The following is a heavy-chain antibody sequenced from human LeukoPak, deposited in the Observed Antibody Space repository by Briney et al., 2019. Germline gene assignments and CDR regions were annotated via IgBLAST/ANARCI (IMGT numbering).Heavy chain of an antibody. V-gene: IGHV4-39*07. J-gene: IGHJ4*02. CDR3: ARGPEYCSSTSCYFDY. D-gene: IGHD2-2*01. Sequence: SETLSLTCTVSGGSISSSSYYWGWIRQPPGKELEWIGSTYYSGSTYYNPSLKSRVTISVDTSKNQFSLKLSSVTAADTAVYYCARGPEYCSSTSCYFDYWGQGTLVTVSS. CDR2: TYYSGST. CDR1: GGSISSSSYY.